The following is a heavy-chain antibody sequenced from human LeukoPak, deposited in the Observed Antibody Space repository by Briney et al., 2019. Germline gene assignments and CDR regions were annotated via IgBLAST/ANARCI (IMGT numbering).Heavy chain of an antibody. CDR2: ISYDGSNK. CDR3: ARVRAVDTPLDY. D-gene: IGHD6-19*01. Sequence: GGSLRLSCAASGFTFSSYAMHWVRQAPDKGLEWVAVISYDGSNKYYADSVKGRFTISRDNSKNTLYLQMNSLRAEDTAVYYCARVRAVDTPLDYWGQGTLVTVSS. J-gene: IGHJ4*02. CDR1: GFTFSSYA. V-gene: IGHV3-30-3*01.